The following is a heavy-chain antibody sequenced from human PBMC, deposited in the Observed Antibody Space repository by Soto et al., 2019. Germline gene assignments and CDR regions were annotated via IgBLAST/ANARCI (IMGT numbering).Heavy chain of an antibody. J-gene: IGHJ6*03. V-gene: IGHV1-8*01. CDR2: MNPNSDHT. Sequence: QVHLVQSGAEVKKPGASVKVSCKASGYTFSNYDINWVRQATGQGLEWMGWMNPNSDHTGYAQKFQGRVTMTRNTPSSTAYMALSSLRSEDTAVDYCVIGLGFNYSFYYMDVWGKGTTVSVSS. CDR3: VIGLGFNYSFYYMDV. CDR1: GYTFSNYD. D-gene: IGHD7-27*01.